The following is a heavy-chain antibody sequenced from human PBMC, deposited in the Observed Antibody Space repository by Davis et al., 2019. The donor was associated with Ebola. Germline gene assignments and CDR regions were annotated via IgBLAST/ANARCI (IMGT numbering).Heavy chain of an antibody. CDR1: GYTFTSYD. CDR2: MNPNSGNT. J-gene: IGHJ4*02. D-gene: IGHD4-23*01. CDR3: AREAVYGGGPDY. Sequence: AASVKVSCKASGYTFTSYDINWVRQATGQGLEWMGWMNPNSGNTGYAQKFQGRVTMTRNTSISTAYMELSSLRSEDTAVHYCAREAVYGGGPDYWGQGTLVTVSS. V-gene: IGHV1-8*01.